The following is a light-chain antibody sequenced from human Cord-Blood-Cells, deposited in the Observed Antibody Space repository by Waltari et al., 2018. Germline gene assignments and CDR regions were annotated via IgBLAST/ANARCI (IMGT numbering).Light chain of an antibody. CDR3: RQYYSYPVT. V-gene: IGKV1-8*01. CDR1: QGISSY. J-gene: IGKJ3*01. Sequence: AIRMTQSPSSFSASTGDRVTITCRASQGISSYLAWYQQKPGKAPKLRIYAASTLQSGVPSRFSGSGSGTDFTLTISCLQSEDFATYYCRQYYSYPVTLGPGTKVDIK. CDR2: AAS.